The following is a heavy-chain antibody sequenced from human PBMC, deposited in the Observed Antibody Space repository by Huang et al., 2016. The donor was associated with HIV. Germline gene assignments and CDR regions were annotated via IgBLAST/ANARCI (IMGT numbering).Heavy chain of an antibody. CDR2: IFPDDSDT. V-gene: IGHV5-51*01. J-gene: IGHJ4*02. CDR1: GYSFSSYW. CDR3: ARRFSSSSGYFDY. D-gene: IGHD6-6*01. Sequence: VQLVQSGAEVKKPGESLKISCKGSGYSFSSYWIAWVRQMPGKGLEWRGSIFPDDSDTTYSPSFEGQVTISADKSIGTAYLQWSSLKASDTAMYYCARRFSSSSGYFDYWGQGSLVTVSS.